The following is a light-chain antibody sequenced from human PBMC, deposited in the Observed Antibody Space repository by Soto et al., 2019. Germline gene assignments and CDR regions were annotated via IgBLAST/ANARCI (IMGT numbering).Light chain of an antibody. CDR2: WAS. CDR1: QSVLYSSNNKNY. J-gene: IGKJ5*01. V-gene: IGKV4-1*01. CDR3: QQRHNWPIT. Sequence: IVMTQSHASLAVSLGERATINCKSSQSVLYSSNNKNYLAWYQQKPGQPPKLLIYWASTRESGVPDRFSGSGSGTDFTLTISSLEPADFGVYYCQQRHNWPITFGQGTRLEIK.